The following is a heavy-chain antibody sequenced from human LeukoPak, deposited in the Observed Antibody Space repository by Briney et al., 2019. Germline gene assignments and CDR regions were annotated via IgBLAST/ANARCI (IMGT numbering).Heavy chain of an antibody. V-gene: IGHV1-18*01. Sequence: ASVKVSCKASGYTFTSYGISWVRQAPGQGLEWMGRISAYNGNTNYAQKLQGRVTMTTDTSTSTAYMELRSLRSDDTAVYYCARDPMTYYDILTGSDNWFDPWGQGTLVTVSS. CDR2: ISAYNGNT. CDR1: GYTFTSYG. D-gene: IGHD3-9*01. CDR3: ARDPMTYYDILTGSDNWFDP. J-gene: IGHJ5*02.